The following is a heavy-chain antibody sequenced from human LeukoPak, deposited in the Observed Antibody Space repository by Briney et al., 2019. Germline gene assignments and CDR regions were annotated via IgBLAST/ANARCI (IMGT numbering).Heavy chain of an antibody. Sequence: ASVKVSCKASGYTLTAYYMHWVRQAPGQGLEWMGWINPNTGGTNYAQKFRGRVTMTWDTSISTAYMELSGLRSDDAAVFYCASSDGYNKAGYYYYMDVWGKGATVTVSS. CDR3: ASSDGYNKAGYYYYMDV. V-gene: IGHV1-2*02. D-gene: IGHD5-24*01. CDR1: GYTLTAYY. CDR2: INPNTGGT. J-gene: IGHJ6*03.